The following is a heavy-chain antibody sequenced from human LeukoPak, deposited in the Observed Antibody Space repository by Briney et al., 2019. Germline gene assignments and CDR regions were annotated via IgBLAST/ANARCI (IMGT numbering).Heavy chain of an antibody. CDR3: ARALRHYYDSSGDAFDI. CDR2: IYYSGST. Sequence: KPGGSLRLSCAASGFTFSSYSMNWVRQAPGKGLEWIGYIYYSGSTNYNPSLKSLVTISVDTSKNPFSLKLSSVTAADTAVYYCARALRHYYDSSGDAFDIWGQGTMVTVSS. D-gene: IGHD3-22*01. J-gene: IGHJ3*02. CDR1: GFTFSSYS. V-gene: IGHV4-59*01.